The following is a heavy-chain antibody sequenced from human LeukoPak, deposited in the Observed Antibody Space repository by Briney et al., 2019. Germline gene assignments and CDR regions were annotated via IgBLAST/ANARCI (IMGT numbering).Heavy chain of an antibody. J-gene: IGHJ4*02. Sequence: SVKVSCKASGGTFSSYAISWVRQAPGQGLEWMGRIIPILGIANYAQKFQGRVTITADESTSTAYMELSSLRSEDAAVYYCATWGSITMIVDLPEYWGQGTLVTVSS. CDR1: GGTFSSYA. CDR2: IIPILGIA. CDR3: ATWGSITMIVDLPEY. D-gene: IGHD3-22*01. V-gene: IGHV1-69*04.